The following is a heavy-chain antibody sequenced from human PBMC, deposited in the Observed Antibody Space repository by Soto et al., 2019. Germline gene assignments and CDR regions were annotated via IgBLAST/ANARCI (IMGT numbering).Heavy chain of an antibody. CDR1: GFTFSSYS. D-gene: IGHD2-2*01. CDR3: AREALYCSSTSCYGGGYYYYMHV. J-gene: IGHJ6*03. V-gene: IGHV3-21*01. CDR2: ISSSSSYI. Sequence: EVQLVESGGGLVKPGGSLRLSCAASGFTFSSYSMNWVRQSPGKGLEWVSSISSSSSYIYYADSVKGRFTISRDNAKNSLYLQMNSLRAEDTAVYYCAREALYCSSTSCYGGGYYYYMHVWGKGTTVTVSS.